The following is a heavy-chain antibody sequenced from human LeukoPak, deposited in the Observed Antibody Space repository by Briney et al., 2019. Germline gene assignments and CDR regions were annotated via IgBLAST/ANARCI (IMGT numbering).Heavy chain of an antibody. CDR1: GFTFSSYG. J-gene: IGHJ4*02. V-gene: IGHV3-33*06. CDR3: AKDRSGRDGIVVVPAATQGGFDY. Sequence: GGSLRLSCAASGFTFSSYGMHWVRQAPGKGLEWVAVIWYDGSNKFYADSVKGRFTISRDNSKNTLYLQMNSLRAEDTAVYYCAKDRSGRDGIVVVPAATQGGFDYWGQGTLVTVSS. CDR2: IWYDGSNK. D-gene: IGHD2-2*01.